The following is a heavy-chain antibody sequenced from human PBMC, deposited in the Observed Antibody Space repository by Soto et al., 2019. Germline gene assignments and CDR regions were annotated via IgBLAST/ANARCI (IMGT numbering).Heavy chain of an antibody. V-gene: IGHV4-61*01. CDR3: ARGRVRIGARPENWFDP. Sequence: SETLSLTFTVSGGSVSSTSYYWFWIRQPPGMGLEWIGYIYDSGSTDYNPSLKSRITINPDTSKNQISLHLNSVTPEDTGVYYCARGRVRIGARPENWFDPWGQGTLVTVSS. CDR2: IYDSGST. CDR1: GGSVSSTSYY. D-gene: IGHD6-6*01. J-gene: IGHJ5*02.